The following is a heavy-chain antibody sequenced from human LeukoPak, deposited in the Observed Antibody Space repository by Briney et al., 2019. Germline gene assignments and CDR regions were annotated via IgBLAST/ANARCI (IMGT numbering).Heavy chain of an antibody. CDR3: ARAGYSSGWFRPEFDC. Sequence: GASVKVSCKASGYTFTGYYMHWVRQAPGQGLEWMGWINPNSGGTNYAQKFQGRVTMTRDTSISTAYMELSRLRSDDTAVYYCARAGYSSGWFRPEFDCWGQGTLVTVSS. CDR2: INPNSGGT. J-gene: IGHJ4*02. V-gene: IGHV1-2*02. CDR1: GYTFTGYY. D-gene: IGHD6-19*01.